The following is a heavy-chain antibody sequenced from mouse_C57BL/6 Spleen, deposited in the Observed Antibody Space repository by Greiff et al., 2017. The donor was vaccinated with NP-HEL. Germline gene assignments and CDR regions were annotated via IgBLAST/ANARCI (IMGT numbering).Heavy chain of an antibody. V-gene: IGHV1-80*01. J-gene: IGHJ3*01. CDR3: ARSYSNYGAWFAY. Sequence: VQLVESGAELVKPGASVKISCKASGYAFSSYWMNWVKQRPGKGLEWIGQIYPGDGDTNYNGKFKGKATLTADKSSSTAYMQLSSLTSEDSAVYFCARSYSNYGAWFAYWGQGTLVTVSA. CDR1: GYAFSSYW. CDR2: IYPGDGDT. D-gene: IGHD2-5*01.